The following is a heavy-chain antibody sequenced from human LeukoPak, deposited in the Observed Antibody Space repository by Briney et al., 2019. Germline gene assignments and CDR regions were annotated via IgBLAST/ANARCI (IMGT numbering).Heavy chain of an antibody. V-gene: IGHV4-39*01. D-gene: IGHD6-19*01. Sequence: SETLSLTCTVSGGSISSDSYYWAWIRQPPGKGLEWIASIYYSGSTYYNPSLKSRVTISVDTSRNQFSLKLSSVTAADTAVYYCASLAVAGLSEGYWGQGTLVIVSS. CDR2: IYYSGST. J-gene: IGHJ4*02. CDR1: GGSISSDSYY. CDR3: ASLAVAGLSEGY.